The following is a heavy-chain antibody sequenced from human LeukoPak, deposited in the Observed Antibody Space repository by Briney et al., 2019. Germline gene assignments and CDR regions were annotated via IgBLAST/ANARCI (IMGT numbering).Heavy chain of an antibody. CDR3: ARGRSREGATTRTYNWFDP. V-gene: IGHV4-34*01. D-gene: IGHD1-26*01. CDR1: GGSFSGYY. Sequence: PSETLSLTCAVYGGSFSGYYWSWIRQPPGKGLEWIGEINHSGSTNYNPSLKSRVTMSVDTSKNQFSLKLSSVTAADTAVYYCARGRSREGATTRTYNWFDPWGQGTLVTISS. CDR2: INHSGST. J-gene: IGHJ5*02.